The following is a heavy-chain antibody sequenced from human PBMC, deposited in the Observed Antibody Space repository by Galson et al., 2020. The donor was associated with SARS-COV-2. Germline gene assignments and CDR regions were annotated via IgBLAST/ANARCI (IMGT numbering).Heavy chain of an antibody. CDR1: GYTFTNYW. CDR2: VYPGNSDT. J-gene: IGHJ4*02. V-gene: IGHV5-51*01. Sequence: HVESLKISCKGYGYTFTNYWIVWVRQMPGKGLEWVAIVYPGNSDTRYSPSFQGQVDIPADRSSNIAYLHWTSLKASDTAMYYCGRQYDDNGDSKGYWGKGTRVTV. CDR3: GRQYDDNGDSKGY. D-gene: IGHD3-16*01.